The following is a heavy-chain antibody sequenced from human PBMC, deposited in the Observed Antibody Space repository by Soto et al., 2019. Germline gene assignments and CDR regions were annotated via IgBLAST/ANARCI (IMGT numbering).Heavy chain of an antibody. CDR3: ASYYDILTGYKQLAFDP. D-gene: IGHD3-9*01. V-gene: IGHV4-30-4*01. J-gene: IGHJ5*02. Sequence: PSETLSLTCPVSGGSISSGDYYWCWLRQPPGKALAWLGYIYYSRSTYYNPPLNSRVTISVDTSKNHFSLKLSSVTAADTAVYYCASYYDILTGYKQLAFDPWGQGTLVTVS. CDR1: GGSISSGDYY. CDR2: IYYSRST.